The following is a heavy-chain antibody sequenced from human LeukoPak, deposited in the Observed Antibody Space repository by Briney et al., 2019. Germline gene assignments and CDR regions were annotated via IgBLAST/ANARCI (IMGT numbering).Heavy chain of an antibody. CDR3: ARAPITSPFYFDY. CDR2: INWSGGGT. CDR1: GFAFDEHG. D-gene: IGHD2-2*01. V-gene: IGHV3-20*04. Sequence: GGSLRLSCTASGFAFDEHGMSWVRQVPGKGLEWVSGINWSGGGTGYADPLRGRFTISRDNAKNSLYLQMDSLRAEDTALYYCARAPITSPFYFDYWGQGTLVTVSS. J-gene: IGHJ4*02.